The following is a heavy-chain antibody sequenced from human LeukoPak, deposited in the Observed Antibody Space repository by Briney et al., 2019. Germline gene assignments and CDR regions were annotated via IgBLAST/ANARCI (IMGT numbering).Heavy chain of an antibody. CDR1: GYTFTSYD. V-gene: IGHV1-8*01. J-gene: IGHJ4*02. CDR2: MNPNSGNT. D-gene: IGHD1-26*01. Sequence: ASVKVSCKAPGYTFTSYDINWVRQATGQGLEWMGWMNPNSGNTGYAQKFQGRVTMTRDTSTSTVYMELSSLRSEDTAVYYCARDQARNRAGGSSFWGQGTLVTVSS. CDR3: ARDQARNRAGGSSF.